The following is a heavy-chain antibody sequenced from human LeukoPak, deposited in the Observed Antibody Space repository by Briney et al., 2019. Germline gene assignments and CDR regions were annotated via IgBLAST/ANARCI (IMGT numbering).Heavy chain of an antibody. CDR2: IRSDGGNE. Sequence: GGSLRLSCAAPGFTSSSYGMHWVRQAPGKGLEWVAFIRSDGGNEYYADSVKGRFTISRDKSKNTLYLQMNSLRAEDTAVYYCGEDLVYWGQGTLVTVSS. V-gene: IGHV3-30*02. CDR3: GEDLVY. D-gene: IGHD3-16*01. J-gene: IGHJ4*02. CDR1: GFTSSSYG.